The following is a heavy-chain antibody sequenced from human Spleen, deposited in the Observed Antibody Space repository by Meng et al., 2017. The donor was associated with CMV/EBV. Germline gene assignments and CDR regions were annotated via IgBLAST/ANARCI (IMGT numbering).Heavy chain of an antibody. J-gene: IGHJ4*02. CDR2: INHRGNT. V-gene: IGHV4-34*01. Sequence: LSLNCVVKGGSFSEFYWTWIRQSPEKGLEWIGEINHRGNTNYNPSLSSRVTMSVDTSKNQFSLNLNSVTAADTAVYYCAKPGSTYFDSWGQGTLVTVSS. CDR1: GGSFSEFY. D-gene: IGHD1-14*01. CDR3: AKPGSTYFDS.